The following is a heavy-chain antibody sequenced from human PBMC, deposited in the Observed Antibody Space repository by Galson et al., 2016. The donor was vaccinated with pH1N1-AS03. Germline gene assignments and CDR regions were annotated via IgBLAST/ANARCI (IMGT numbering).Heavy chain of an antibody. J-gene: IGHJ4*02. V-gene: IGHV3-7*03. CDR2: IKEDGSVK. CDR1: GFTFSSYW. CDR3: ARAIGAAGSA. D-gene: IGHD6-13*01. Sequence: SLRLSCAGSGFTFSSYWMSWVHQAPGKGLEWVANIKEDGSVKYYVDSVKGRFTISRDNAKNSVYLQMNSLRADDTAVYYCARAIGAAGSAWGQGTLVTVSS.